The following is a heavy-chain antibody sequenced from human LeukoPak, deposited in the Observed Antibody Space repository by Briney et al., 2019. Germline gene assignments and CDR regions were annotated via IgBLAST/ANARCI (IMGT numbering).Heavy chain of an antibody. CDR1: GFTFSSYW. CDR2: INSDGSST. D-gene: IGHD3-22*01. Sequence: PGGSLRLSCAASGFTFSSYWMHWVRQAPGKGLVWVSRINSDGSSTSYADSVKGRFTISRDNAKNTLYLQMNSLRAEDTAVYYCAKAPTYDSSGYYYSTGSYYFNYWGQGTLVTVSS. V-gene: IGHV3-74*01. J-gene: IGHJ4*02. CDR3: AKAPTYDSSGYYYSTGSYYFNY.